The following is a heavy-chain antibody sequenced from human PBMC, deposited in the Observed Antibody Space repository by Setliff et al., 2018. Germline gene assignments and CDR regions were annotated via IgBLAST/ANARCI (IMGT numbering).Heavy chain of an antibody. D-gene: IGHD6-19*01. Sequence: KTSETLSLTCTVSGGSINNYYWSWIRQPAGKGLEWIGRVYRRGSTTFSPSLKSRVTISLDTSKNQFSLNLTSVTAADTAVYYCARASSGWYSAYYYYMDVWGKGTTVTVSS. CDR2: VYRRGST. J-gene: IGHJ6*03. CDR3: ARASSGWYSAYYYYMDV. V-gene: IGHV4-4*07. CDR1: GGSINNYY.